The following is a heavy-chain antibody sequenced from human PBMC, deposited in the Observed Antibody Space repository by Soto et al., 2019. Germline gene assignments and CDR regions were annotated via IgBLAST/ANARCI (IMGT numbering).Heavy chain of an antibody. CDR2: IYWDDDK. CDR1: GFSLSTCGVG. CDR3: AHSIVLMVYAVGRVYYFDY. Sequence: QITLKKSGPTLVKPTQTLTLTCTFSGFSLSTCGVGVGWIRQPPGKALEWLALIYWDDDKRYSPSLNSRLTITKDTPKNQVVLTMTNMDPVDTATYYCAHSIVLMVYAVGRVYYFDYWGQGTLVTVSS. J-gene: IGHJ4*02. D-gene: IGHD2-8*01. V-gene: IGHV2-5*02.